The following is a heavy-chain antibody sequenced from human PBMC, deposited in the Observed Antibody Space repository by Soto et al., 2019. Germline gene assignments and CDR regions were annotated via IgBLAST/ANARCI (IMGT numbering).Heavy chain of an antibody. V-gene: IGHV1-18*01. J-gene: IGHJ6*02. CDR3: ATARFLEWLPNTVYYSFGGMDI. CDR1: GYTFTNYD. CDR2: ISANNGNT. D-gene: IGHD3-3*01. Sequence: QVQLVQSGAEVKKPGASVKVSCKASGYTFTNYDISWMRQAPGQGLEWMGWISANNGNTNYAQRLQGRLTMTTDTSTSTRHTAVRRLRCADTAVYYCATARFLEWLPNTVYYSFGGMDIWGQGTTVIFSS.